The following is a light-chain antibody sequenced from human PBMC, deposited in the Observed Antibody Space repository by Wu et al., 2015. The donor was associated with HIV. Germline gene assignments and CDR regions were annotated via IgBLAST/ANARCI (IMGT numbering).Light chain of an antibody. J-gene: IGKJ1*01. CDR3: QQYNNWPPRT. Sequence: VSPRERATLSCRASQSVSYNLAWYQQKPGQAPRLLIYGASTRATGVPVRFSGSGSGTEFTLTISSLQSEDFAVYYCQQYNNWPPRTFGQGTKVEI. CDR1: QSVSYN. CDR2: GAS. V-gene: IGKV3-15*01.